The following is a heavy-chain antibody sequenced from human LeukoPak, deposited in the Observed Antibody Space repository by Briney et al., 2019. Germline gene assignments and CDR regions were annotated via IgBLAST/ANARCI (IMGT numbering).Heavy chain of an antibody. CDR2: ISVSGGST. V-gene: IGHV3-23*01. Sequence: GGSLRLSCAASGFTFSTYAMSWVRQAPGKGLEWVSAISVSGGSTYYADSVKGRFTISRDNSKNTLYLQMNSLRAEDTAVYYCGYDFWSGYPRYYYMDVWGKGTTVTVSS. J-gene: IGHJ6*03. D-gene: IGHD3-3*01. CDR1: GFTFSTYA. CDR3: GYDFWSGYPRYYYMDV.